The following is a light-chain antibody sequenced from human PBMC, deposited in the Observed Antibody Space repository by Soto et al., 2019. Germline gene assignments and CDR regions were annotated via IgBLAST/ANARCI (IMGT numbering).Light chain of an antibody. CDR2: EVS. J-gene: IGLJ3*02. CDR1: SSDVGGYNY. Sequence: QSAPTQPASVSGSPGQSITISCTGTSSDVGGYNYVSWFQHHPGKAPKLLIYEVSNRPSGVSNRFSGSKSGNTASLTISGLQAEDEAAYYCSSYTSSSTVVFGGGTKVTVL. CDR3: SSYTSSSTVV. V-gene: IGLV2-14*01.